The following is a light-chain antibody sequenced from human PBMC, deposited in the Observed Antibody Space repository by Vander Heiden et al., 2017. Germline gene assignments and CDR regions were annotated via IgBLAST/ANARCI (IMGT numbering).Light chain of an antibody. CDR1: SRDVGRYNR. J-gene: IGLJ3*02. CDR3: CSYAGSRV. CDR2: EVR. V-gene: IGLV2-23*02. Sequence: QSALTQPASVSGSPGQSLTISCTGTSRDVGRYNRVSWYQQHPGKAPKLMIYEVRKRPSGVSNRVSGSKSGNTASLTISGLQAEDEADYYCCSYAGSRVFGGGTKLTVL.